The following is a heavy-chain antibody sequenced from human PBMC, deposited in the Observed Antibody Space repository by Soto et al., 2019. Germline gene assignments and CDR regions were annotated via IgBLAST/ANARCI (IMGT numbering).Heavy chain of an antibody. CDR2: TIPIFATA. Sequence: QVQLVQSGAEVKKPGSSVKVSCKASGGTFSNYGISWVRLAPGQGLEWMGGTIPIFATANYAQKFQGRVTSTAHHSTRTAYMELSSLKSDGTAVYYCAGEGAYSKNWYFDYWGQGTMVTVSS. CDR1: GGTFSNYG. J-gene: IGHJ4*02. V-gene: IGHV1-69*12. D-gene: IGHD6-13*01. CDR3: AGEGAYSKNWYFDY.